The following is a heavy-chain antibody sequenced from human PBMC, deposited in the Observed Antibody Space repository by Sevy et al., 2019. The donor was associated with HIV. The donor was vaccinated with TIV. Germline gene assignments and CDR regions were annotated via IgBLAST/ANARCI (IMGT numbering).Heavy chain of an antibody. J-gene: IGHJ4*02. Sequence: GGSLRLSCAASGFALSNYYAMHWVRQAPGKGLEWVALISYDGSDKYYADSVKGRFTIFRDNFKNTLYLQMNSLRVEDTAVYFCAKDVPRDFWSAYSPGYVDYWGQGSLVTVSS. D-gene: IGHD3-3*01. CDR2: ISYDGSDK. CDR1: GFALSNYYA. CDR3: AKDVPRDFWSAYSPGYVDY. V-gene: IGHV3-30-3*01.